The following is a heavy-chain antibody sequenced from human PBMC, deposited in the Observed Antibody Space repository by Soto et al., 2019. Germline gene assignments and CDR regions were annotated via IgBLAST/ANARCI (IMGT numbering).Heavy chain of an antibody. CDR2: ISGSGGST. Sequence: GESLKISCAPSGFTFSFYSMNWVRQAPGKGREWVSAISGSGGSTYYADSVKGRFTISRDNSKNTLYLQMNSLRAEDTAVYYCAKLTTVPLFDYWGQGTLVTVSS. J-gene: IGHJ4*02. CDR3: AKLTTVPLFDY. CDR1: GFTFSFYS. D-gene: IGHD4-17*01. V-gene: IGHV3-23*01.